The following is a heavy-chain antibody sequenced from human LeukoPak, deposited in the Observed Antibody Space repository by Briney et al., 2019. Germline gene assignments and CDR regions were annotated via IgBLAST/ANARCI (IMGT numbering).Heavy chain of an antibody. CDR2: INHSGST. CDR3: ARVSSPWSPRDAFDI. D-gene: IGHD1-26*01. CDR1: GGSFSGYY. V-gene: IGHV4-34*01. J-gene: IGHJ3*02. Sequence: SETLSLTCAVYGGSFSGYYWSWIRQPPGKGLEWIGEINHSGSTNYNPSLKSRVTISVDTSKNQFSLELSSVTAADTAVYYCARVSSPWSPRDAFDIWGQGTMVTVSS.